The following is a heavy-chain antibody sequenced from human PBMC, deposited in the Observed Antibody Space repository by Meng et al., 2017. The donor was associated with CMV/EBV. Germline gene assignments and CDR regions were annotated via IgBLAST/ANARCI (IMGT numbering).Heavy chain of an antibody. V-gene: IGHV3-21*01. D-gene: IGHD3-3*01. Sequence: GGSLRLSCAASGFTFSSYSMNWVRQAPGKGLEWVSSISSSSSYIYYADSVKGRFTISRDNAKNSLYLQMNSLRAEDTAVYYCARSTGSRKGITIFGVVIDYGGQGILVTVSS. CDR3: ARSTGSRKGITIFGVVIDY. CDR2: ISSSSSYI. CDR1: GFTFSSYS. J-gene: IGHJ4*02.